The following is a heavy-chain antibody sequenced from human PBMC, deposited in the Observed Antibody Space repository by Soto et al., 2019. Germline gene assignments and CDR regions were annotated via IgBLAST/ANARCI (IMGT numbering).Heavy chain of an antibody. D-gene: IGHD6-13*01. CDR1: GYTFSGYY. CDR3: ARAGIVAGATGAFDI. Sequence: QVQLVQFAVEVKKPGASVKVSCKASGYTFSGYYMYWVRQAPGQGLEWMGWINPNSGGTNYAQKFQGRVIVTGDTSISTAYMELSRLRYDDTAVYYCARAGIVAGATGAFDIWGQGTKVTVSS. V-gene: IGHV1-2*02. CDR2: INPNSGGT. J-gene: IGHJ3*02.